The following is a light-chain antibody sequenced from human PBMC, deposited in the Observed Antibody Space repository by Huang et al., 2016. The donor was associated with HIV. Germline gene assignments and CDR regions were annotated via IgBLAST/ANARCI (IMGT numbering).Light chain of an antibody. Sequence: EIVMTQSPATLSVSPGERATLSCRASQSVSSNLAWYQQKPGQAPRRRIYGASTRATGIPARFSGSGSGTEFTLTISSLQSEDFAVYYCQQYNNWPPLITFGQGARLEIK. CDR1: QSVSSN. CDR3: QQYNNWPPLIT. V-gene: IGKV3-15*01. CDR2: GAS. J-gene: IGKJ5*01.